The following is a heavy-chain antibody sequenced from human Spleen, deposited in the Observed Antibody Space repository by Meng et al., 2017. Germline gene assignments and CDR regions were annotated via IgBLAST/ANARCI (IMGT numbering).Heavy chain of an antibody. CDR1: GYTFTSYW. CDR3: ARAGYSSTWAWGYGMDV. D-gene: IGHD6-13*01. V-gene: IGHV5-51*01. CDR2: IYPGDSDT. J-gene: IGHJ6*02. Sequence: KVSCKASGYTFTSYWIGWVRQMPGKGLEWMGIIYPGDSDTRYSPSFQGQVTISADNSFSTAYLHWSSLKASDTAMYYCARAGYSSTWAWGYGMDVWGQGTTVTVSS.